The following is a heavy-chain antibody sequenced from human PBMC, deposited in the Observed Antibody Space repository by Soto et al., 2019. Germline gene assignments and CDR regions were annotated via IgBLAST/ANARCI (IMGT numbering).Heavy chain of an antibody. CDR3: ARDARITGTTAFDI. CDR2: IKQDGSEK. D-gene: IGHD1-20*01. J-gene: IGHJ3*02. Sequence: GGSLRLSCAASGFTFSSYWMSWVRQAPGKGLEWVANIKQDGSEKYYVDSVKGRITISRDNAKNSLYLQMNSLRAEDTAVYYCARDARITGTTAFDIWGQGTMVTVSS. CDR1: GFTFSSYW. V-gene: IGHV3-7*01.